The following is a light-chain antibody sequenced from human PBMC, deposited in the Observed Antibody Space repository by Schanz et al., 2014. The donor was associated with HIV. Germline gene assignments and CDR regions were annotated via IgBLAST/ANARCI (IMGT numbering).Light chain of an antibody. CDR3: QHYNNWLGT. J-gene: IGKJ1*01. CDR1: QTVNPYS. V-gene: IGKV3-20*01. CDR2: GAS. Sequence: EIVLTQSPGTLSLSPGERATLSCRASQTVNPYSLAWYQQKRGQAPRLLIYGASTRATGIPDRFSGSASGTDFTLTISRLEPEDFAVYYCQHYNNWLGTFGQGTKVEIK.